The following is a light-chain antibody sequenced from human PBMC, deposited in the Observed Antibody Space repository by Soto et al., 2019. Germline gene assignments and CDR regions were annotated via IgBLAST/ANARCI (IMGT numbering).Light chain of an antibody. CDR3: QQRSDWPPSLT. V-gene: IGKV3D-20*02. J-gene: IGKJ4*01. CDR1: QNVRGSY. CDR2: AAS. Sequence: EIVLSQSPGTLSLSPGETASLSCRASQNVRGSYLAWYQQKPGQAPRLLISAASRRATGVPDRFSGSGSGTDFTLTISRLEPEDSAVYYCQQRSDWPPSLTFGGGTKVEIK.